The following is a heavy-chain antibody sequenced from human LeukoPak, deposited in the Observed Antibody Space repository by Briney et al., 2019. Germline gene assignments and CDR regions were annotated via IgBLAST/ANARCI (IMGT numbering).Heavy chain of an antibody. CDR1: GYTFTGYY. CDR3: ARDDNGDNWFDP. J-gene: IGHJ5*02. Sequence: ASVKVFCKASGYTFTGYYMHWVRQAPGQGLEWMGVINPSGGSTSYAQKFQGRVTMTRDTSTSTVYMELSSLRSEDTAVYYCARDDNGDNWFDPWGQGTLVTVSS. D-gene: IGHD4-17*01. V-gene: IGHV1-46*01. CDR2: INPSGGST.